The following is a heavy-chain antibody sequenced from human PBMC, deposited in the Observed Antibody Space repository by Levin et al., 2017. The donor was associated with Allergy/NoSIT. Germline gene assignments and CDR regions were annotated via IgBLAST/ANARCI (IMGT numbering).Heavy chain of an antibody. J-gene: IGHJ2*01. D-gene: IGHD6-19*01. CDR3: AKQWLPRAWGLYWYFDL. CDR1: GDSISRTTYY. Sequence: SETLSLTCTVSGDSISRTTYYWGWVRQPPGKGLEWIGTISYSGSTYYNPSLQSRLTISVDASKNQFSLKLNSVTAADTAVYYCAKQWLPRAWGLYWYFDLWGRGTLVTVSS. CDR2: ISYSGST. V-gene: IGHV4-39*01.